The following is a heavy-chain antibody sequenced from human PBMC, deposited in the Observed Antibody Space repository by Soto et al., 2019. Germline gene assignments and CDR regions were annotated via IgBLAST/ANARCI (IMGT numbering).Heavy chain of an antibody. CDR2: ISAYNGNT. J-gene: IGHJ4*02. Sequence: ASVKVSCKASGYTFTSYGISWVRQAPGQGLEWMGWISAYNGNTNYAQKLQGRVTMTTDTSTSTAYMELRSLRSDDTAVYYCARDSESIAVADRYESDYWGQGTLVTVSS. D-gene: IGHD6-19*01. CDR1: GYTFTSYG. CDR3: ARDSESIAVADRYESDY. V-gene: IGHV1-18*01.